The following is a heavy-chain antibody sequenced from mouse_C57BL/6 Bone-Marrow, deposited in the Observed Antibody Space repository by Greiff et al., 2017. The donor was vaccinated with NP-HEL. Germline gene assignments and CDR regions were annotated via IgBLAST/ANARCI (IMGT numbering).Heavy chain of an antibody. D-gene: IGHD2-2*01. Sequence: EVNLVESGGGLVKPGGSLKLSCAASGFTFSSYAMSWVRQTPEKRLEWVATISDGGSYTYYPDNVKGRFTISRDNAKNNLYLQMSHLKSEDTAMYYCARVWLHRVYYAMDYWGQGTSVTVSS. CDR3: ARVWLHRVYYAMDY. CDR1: GFTFSSYA. CDR2: ISDGGSYT. V-gene: IGHV5-4*03. J-gene: IGHJ4*01.